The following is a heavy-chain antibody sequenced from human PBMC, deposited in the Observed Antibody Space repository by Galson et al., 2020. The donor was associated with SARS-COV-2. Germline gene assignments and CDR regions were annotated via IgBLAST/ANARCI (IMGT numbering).Heavy chain of an antibody. CDR2: IYSSGVP. D-gene: IGHD3-10*01. Sequence: SATLSLTCNVSGGAINDHYWRWIRQPPGKGLEWIGYIYSSGVPRYNPSLESRVIISLDRSKNQFSLSLSSVVAADTAVYFCARDPSSRVGDVYFDLWCRGTLVTVSS. J-gene: IGHJ2*01. CDR3: ARDPSSRVGDVYFDL. CDR1: GGAINDHY. V-gene: IGHV4-59*11.